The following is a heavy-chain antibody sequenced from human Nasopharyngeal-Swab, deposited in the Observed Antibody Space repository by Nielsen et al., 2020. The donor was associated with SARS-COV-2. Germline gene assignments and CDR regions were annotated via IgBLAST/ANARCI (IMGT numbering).Heavy chain of an antibody. D-gene: IGHD5-18*01. CDR3: ARDDRDVDTAMVVYVYGMDV. CDR2: ISSRSSYI. V-gene: IGHV3-21*01. Sequence: VRQAPGKGLEWVSSISSRSSYIYYADSVKGRFTISRDNAKNSLYLHMSSLRAEDTAVYYCARDDRDVDTAMVVYVYGMDVWGQGTTVTVSS. J-gene: IGHJ6*02.